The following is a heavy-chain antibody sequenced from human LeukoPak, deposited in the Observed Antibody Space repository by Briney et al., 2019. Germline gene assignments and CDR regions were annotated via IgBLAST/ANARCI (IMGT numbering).Heavy chain of an antibody. V-gene: IGHV4-39*07. CDR3: ARVAYGDYYYYYYMDV. D-gene: IGHD4-17*01. Sequence: PSETLSLTCTVSGGSISSSSYYWGWIRQPPGKGLEWIGSIYYSGSTYYNSSLKSRVTISVDTSKNQFSLKLSSVTAADTAVYYCARVAYGDYYYYYYMDVWGKGTTVTVSS. CDR1: GGSISSSSYY. J-gene: IGHJ6*03. CDR2: IYYSGST.